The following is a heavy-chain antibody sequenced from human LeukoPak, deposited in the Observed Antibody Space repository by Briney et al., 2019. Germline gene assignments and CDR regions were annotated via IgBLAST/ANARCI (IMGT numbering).Heavy chain of an antibody. CDR3: ARMSSGYFYYFDY. J-gene: IGHJ4*02. CDR1: GFTFSSYW. CDR2: ISSSSSTI. V-gene: IGHV3-48*01. D-gene: IGHD3-22*01. Sequence: GGSLRLSCAASGFTFSSYWMNWVRQAPGKGLEWVSYISSSSSTIYYADSVKGRFTISRDNAKNSLYLQMNSLRAEDTAVYYCARMSSGYFYYFDYWGQGTLVTVSS.